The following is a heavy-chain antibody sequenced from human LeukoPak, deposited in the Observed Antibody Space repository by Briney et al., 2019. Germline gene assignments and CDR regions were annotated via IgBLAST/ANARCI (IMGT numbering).Heavy chain of an antibody. V-gene: IGHV1-2*02. Sequence: ASVKVSCKASGYTFTGNYIHWVRQAPGQGLECVGWINPNSGGTNYAQKFQGRVTMTRDTSISTAYMELSRLRSDDTAVYYCARGGSGSYFSWLDPWGQGTLVTVSS. CDR2: INPNSGGT. CDR1: GYTFTGNY. J-gene: IGHJ5*02. CDR3: ARGGSGSYFSWLDP. D-gene: IGHD3-10*01.